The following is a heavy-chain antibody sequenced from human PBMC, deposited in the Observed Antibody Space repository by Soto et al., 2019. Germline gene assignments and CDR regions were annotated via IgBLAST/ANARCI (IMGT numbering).Heavy chain of an antibody. CDR2: VNPSGGST. D-gene: IGHD2-15*01. J-gene: IGHJ3*02. V-gene: IGHV1-46*01. Sequence: SVKVSCKSSGYTFTNFYIHWVRQAPGQGLEWMGIVNPSGGSTSYAQKFQGRGIMTRETSSSTVYMELSSLASKDTAVYYCARSVAMGGPGAFDIWGQGTMVTVSS. CDR1: GYTFTNFY. CDR3: ARSVAMGGPGAFDI.